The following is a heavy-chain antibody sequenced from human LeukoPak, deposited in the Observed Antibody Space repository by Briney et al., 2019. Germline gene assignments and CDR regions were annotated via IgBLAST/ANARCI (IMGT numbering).Heavy chain of an antibody. Sequence: SETLSLTCTVSGGSISSSSYYWGWIRQPPGKGLEWIGSIYYSGSTYYNPSLKSRVTISVDTSKNQFSLKLSSVTAADTAVYYCARAPHSRSSWYGADEESDDAFDIWGQGTMVTVSS. CDR2: IYYSGST. J-gene: IGHJ3*02. D-gene: IGHD6-13*01. CDR3: ARAPHSRSSWYGADEESDDAFDI. CDR1: GGSISSSSYY. V-gene: IGHV4-39*01.